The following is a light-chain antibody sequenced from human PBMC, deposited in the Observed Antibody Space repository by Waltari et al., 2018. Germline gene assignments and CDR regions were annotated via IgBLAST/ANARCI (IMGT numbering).Light chain of an antibody. CDR3: CSFACSTTVI. CDR1: SSDVGGYNL. Sequence: QSALTQPASVSGSPGQSITISCTGTSSDVGGYNLVSWYQQHPGEVPKLMIYEVTKRPSWFSNRLSPSMSGNPASLTISGLQAEDEADYYCCSFACSTTVIFGGGTRLTVL. CDR2: EVT. V-gene: IGLV2-23*02. J-gene: IGLJ2*01.